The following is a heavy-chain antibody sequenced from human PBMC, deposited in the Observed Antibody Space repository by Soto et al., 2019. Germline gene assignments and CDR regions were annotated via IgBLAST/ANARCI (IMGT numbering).Heavy chain of an antibody. J-gene: IGHJ6*02. D-gene: IGHD5-18*01. CDR1: GGSISSYY. Sequence: PSETLSLTCTVSGGSISSYYWSWIRQPPGKGLEWIGYIYYSGSTNYNPSLKSRVTISVDTSKNQFSLKLSSVTAADTAVYYCARDDSPYGMDVWGQGTTVTVS. CDR3: ARDDSPYGMDV. V-gene: IGHV4-59*01. CDR2: IYYSGST.